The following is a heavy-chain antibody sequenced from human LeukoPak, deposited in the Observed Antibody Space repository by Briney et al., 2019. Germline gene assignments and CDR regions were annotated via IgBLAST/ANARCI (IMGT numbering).Heavy chain of an antibody. CDR2: IYSGGST. V-gene: IGHV3-53*01. Sequence: GGSLRLSCAASGSTVSSNYMSWVRQAPGKGLEWVSVIYSGGSTYYADSVKGRFTISRDNSKNTLYLQMNSLRAEDTAVYYCARVLITYNWFDPWGQGTLVTVSS. CDR3: ARVLITYNWFDP. J-gene: IGHJ5*02. CDR1: GSTVSSNY. D-gene: IGHD3-16*01.